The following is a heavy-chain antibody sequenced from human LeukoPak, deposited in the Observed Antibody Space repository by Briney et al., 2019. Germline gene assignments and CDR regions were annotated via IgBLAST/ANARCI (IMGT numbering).Heavy chain of an antibody. Sequence: SVKVSCKASGFTFTSSAMQWVRQARGQRLEWIGWIVVGSGNTNYAQKFQERVTITRDMSTSTAYMELSSLRSEDTAVYYCAKNGYSYGTFTYWGQGTLVTVSS. CDR2: IVVGSGNT. V-gene: IGHV1-58*02. D-gene: IGHD5-18*01. CDR1: GFTFTSSA. CDR3: AKNGYSYGTFTY. J-gene: IGHJ4*02.